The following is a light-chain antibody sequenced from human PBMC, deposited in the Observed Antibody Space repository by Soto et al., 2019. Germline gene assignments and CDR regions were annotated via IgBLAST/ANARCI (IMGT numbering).Light chain of an antibody. CDR1: SSDVGGYNY. CDR2: DVN. Sequence: QSALTQPPSASGSPGQSVTISCTGTSSDVGGYNYVSWYRQHPGKAPQLIIYDVNKRPSGVPDRFSGSKSGNTASLTVSGLQAEDEADYFCNSYGGSKNDVVFGGGTKVTVL. CDR3: NSYGGSKNDVV. V-gene: IGLV2-8*01. J-gene: IGLJ2*01.